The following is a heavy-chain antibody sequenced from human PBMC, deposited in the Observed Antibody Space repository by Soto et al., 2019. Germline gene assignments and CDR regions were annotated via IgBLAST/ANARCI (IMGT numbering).Heavy chain of an antibody. Sequence: GGSLRLSCAASGFTFSSYGMHWVRQAPGKGLEWVAVIWYDGSNKYYADSVKGRFTISRDNSKNTLYLQMNSLRAEDTAVYYCARGDIAVDARGYFDYWGQGTLVTVSS. V-gene: IGHV3-33*01. CDR2: IWYDGSNK. CDR1: GFTFSSYG. D-gene: IGHD6-19*01. J-gene: IGHJ4*02. CDR3: ARGDIAVDARGYFDY.